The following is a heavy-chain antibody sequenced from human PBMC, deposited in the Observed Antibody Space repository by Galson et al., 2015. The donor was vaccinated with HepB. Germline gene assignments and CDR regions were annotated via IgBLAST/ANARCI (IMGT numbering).Heavy chain of an antibody. V-gene: IGHV3-48*02. Sequence: SLRLSCAASGFTFSSYSMNWVRQAPGKGLEWVSYISSSSSTIYYADSVKGRFTISRDNAKNSLYLQMNSLRDEDTAVYYCARERCSGGSCYSGDWGQGTLVTVSS. J-gene: IGHJ4*02. CDR1: GFTFSSYS. CDR2: ISSSSSTI. D-gene: IGHD2-15*01. CDR3: ARERCSGGSCYSGD.